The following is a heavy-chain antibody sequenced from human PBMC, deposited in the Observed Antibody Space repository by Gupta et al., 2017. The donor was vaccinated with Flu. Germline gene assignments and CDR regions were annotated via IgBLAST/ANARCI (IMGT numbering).Heavy chain of an antibody. CDR1: GFTFSSYG. CDR2: IWYDGSNK. D-gene: IGHD3-3*01. Sequence: QVQLVESGGGVVQPGRSLRLSCAASGFTFSSYGMHWVRQAPGKGLEWVAVIWYDGSNKYYADAVKGRFTISRDNSKNTLYLQMNSLRAEDTAVYYCARGSVRVDTPFFESSPFDPWGQGTLVTVSS. J-gene: IGHJ5*02. V-gene: IGHV3-33*01. CDR3: ARGSVRVDTPFFESSPFDP.